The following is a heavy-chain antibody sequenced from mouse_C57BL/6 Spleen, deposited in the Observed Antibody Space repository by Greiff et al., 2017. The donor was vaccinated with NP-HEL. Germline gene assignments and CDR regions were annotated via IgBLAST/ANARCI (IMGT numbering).Heavy chain of an antibody. CDR2: IDPSDSYT. D-gene: IGHD2-3*01. Sequence: VQLQQPGAELVMPGASVKLSCKASGYTFTSYWMHWVKQRPGQGLEWIGEIDPSDSYTNYNQKFKGKSTLTVDKSSSTAYMQLSSLTSEDSAVYYCARSSIYDGYYWFAYWGQGTLVTVSA. V-gene: IGHV1-69*01. CDR1: GYTFTSYW. CDR3: ARSSIYDGYYWFAY. J-gene: IGHJ3*01.